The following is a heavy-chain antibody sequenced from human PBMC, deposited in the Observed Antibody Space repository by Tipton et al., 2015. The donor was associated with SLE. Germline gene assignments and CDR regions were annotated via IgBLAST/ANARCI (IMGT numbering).Heavy chain of an antibody. CDR1: GGSISSGGYY. CDR2: IYYSGST. V-gene: IGHV4-30-4*08. D-gene: IGHD3-3*01. Sequence: TLSLTCTVSGGSISSGGYYWSWIRQPPGKGLEWIGYIYYSGSTYYNPSLKSRVTISVDTSKNHFSLKLSSVTAADTAVYYCARDQSTIFGVVIPRAYYYGMDVWGQGTTVTVSS. CDR3: ARDQSTIFGVVIPRAYYYGMDV. J-gene: IGHJ6*02.